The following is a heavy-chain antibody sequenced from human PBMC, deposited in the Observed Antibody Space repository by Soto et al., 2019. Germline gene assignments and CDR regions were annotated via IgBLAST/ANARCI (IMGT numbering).Heavy chain of an antibody. CDR3: ARTLKYYYVHHAFYF. CDR1: GFAFGEYT. D-gene: IGHD3-10*02. V-gene: IGHV3-43*01. Sequence: PGGSLRLSCETSGFAFGEYTMHWVRQAPGKGLEWVSLISWDGSSTYYTDSAKGRFTISRDISKNSLYLQMNGLTIEDTALYFCARTLKYYYVHHAFYFWGQGTMVTVSS. J-gene: IGHJ3*01. CDR2: ISWDGSST.